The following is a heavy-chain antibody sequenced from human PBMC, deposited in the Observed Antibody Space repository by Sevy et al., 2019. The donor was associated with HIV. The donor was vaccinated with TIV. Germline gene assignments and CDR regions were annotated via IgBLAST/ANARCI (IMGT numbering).Heavy chain of an antibody. J-gene: IGHJ6*02. CDR1: GVTFSDYA. Sequence: GGSLRLSCAVSGVTFSDYAMSWVRQAPGKGLEWVSFISGFGDKTYYADSVRGRFTISRDNSKNTLHLRMNSLRAEDTAVYYCAKAGGINWFYYYYGMDVWGQGTTVTVSS. D-gene: IGHD1-1*01. CDR3: AKAGGINWFYYYYGMDV. V-gene: IGHV3-23*01. CDR2: ISGFGDKT.